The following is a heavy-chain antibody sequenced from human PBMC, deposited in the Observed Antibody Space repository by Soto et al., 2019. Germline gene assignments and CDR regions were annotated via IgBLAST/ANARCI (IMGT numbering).Heavy chain of an antibody. CDR1: GYRFTXYW. J-gene: IGHJ6*02. CDR2: IYPGDSDT. D-gene: IGHD6-13*01. V-gene: IGHV5-51*01. Sequence: GESLKISCNVSGYRFTXYWSGCVRQMPGKGLECMGIIYPGDSDTRYSPSFQGQVTTSADKSISTAYLQWSSLKASDTAMYYCARTAAAGKYYYGMDVWGQGTTVTVSS. CDR3: ARTAAAGKYYYGMDV.